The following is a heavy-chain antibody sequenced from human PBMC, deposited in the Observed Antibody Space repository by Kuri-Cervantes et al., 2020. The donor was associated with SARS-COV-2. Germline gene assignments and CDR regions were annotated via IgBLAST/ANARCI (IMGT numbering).Heavy chain of an antibody. CDR2: IYFSGST. J-gene: IGHJ3*02. D-gene: IGHD2-2*01. CDR1: GDSISRSSYY. V-gene: IGHV4-39*01. CDR3: ARQDLLDCSSTSCSFDAFDI. Sequence: SETLSLTCTVSGDSISRSSYYWGWIRQPPGKGLEWIGAIYFSGSTFYNPSLTSRVTISIDTSKNQFSLKLSSVTAADTAVYYCARQDLLDCSSTSCSFDAFDIWGQGTMVTVSS.